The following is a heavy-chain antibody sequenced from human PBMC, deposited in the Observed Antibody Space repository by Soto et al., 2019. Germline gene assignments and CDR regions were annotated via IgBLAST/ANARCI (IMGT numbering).Heavy chain of an antibody. D-gene: IGHD6-13*01. CDR3: TKEAAGTWFH. J-gene: IGHJ4*02. V-gene: IGHV1-3*04. CDR2: INTGNGDT. CDR1: GYTFTSFA. Sequence: GASVKVSCKASGYTFTSFAIQWVRQAPGRGLEWMGWINTGNGDTKYSQSFQGRVAITRDTSTSTAYMELSSLTSGDTALYYCTKEAAGTWFHWGQGTLVTVSS.